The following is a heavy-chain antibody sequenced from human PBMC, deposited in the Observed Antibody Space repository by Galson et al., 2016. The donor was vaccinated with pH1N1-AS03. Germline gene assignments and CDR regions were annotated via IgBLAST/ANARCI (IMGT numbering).Heavy chain of an antibody. CDR2: IKSHSYGGTP. D-gene: IGHD1-26*01. CDR1: GFTFSNAW. J-gene: IGHJ6*02. Sequence: SLRLSCAASGFTFSNAWIIWVRQAPGKGLEWVGRIKSHSYGGTPDYGAPVKGRFTNSRDDSKNTLYLQMSSLKTEDTAIYYCATTCGTCDRLIHCLEVWGQGTTVTVSS. CDR3: ATTCGTCDRLIHCLEV. V-gene: IGHV3-15*01.